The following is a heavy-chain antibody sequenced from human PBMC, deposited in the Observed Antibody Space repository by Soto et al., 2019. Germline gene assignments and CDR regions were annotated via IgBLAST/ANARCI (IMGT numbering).Heavy chain of an antibody. D-gene: IGHD3-22*01. CDR3: AKSASSGYYCGGYACSAY. Sequence: SLRLSCAASGFNFTNAWMKWVRQFPGKGLEWVGRIKRKSEGGVTDYGAPVRGRFTISRDDSKSMLFLHMSSLKTEDTAVYYCAKSASSGYYCGGYACSAYWGQGTLVTVSS. J-gene: IGHJ4*02. CDR1: GFNFTNAW. CDR2: IKRKSEGGVT. V-gene: IGHV3-15*01.